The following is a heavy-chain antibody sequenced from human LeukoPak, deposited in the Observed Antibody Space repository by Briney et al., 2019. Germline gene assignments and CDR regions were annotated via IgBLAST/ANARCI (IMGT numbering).Heavy chain of an antibody. CDR1: GYTFTGYY. J-gene: IGHJ4*02. CDR2: INPNSGGT. D-gene: IGHD3-10*01. Sequence: GASVKVSCKASGYTFTGYYMHWVRQAPGQGLEWMGWINPNSGGTNYAQKFQGWVAMTRDTSISTAYMELSRLRSDDTAVYYCARAGGSGYGSQYFDFWGQGTLVTDSS. V-gene: IGHV1-2*04. CDR3: ARAGGSGYGSQYFDF.